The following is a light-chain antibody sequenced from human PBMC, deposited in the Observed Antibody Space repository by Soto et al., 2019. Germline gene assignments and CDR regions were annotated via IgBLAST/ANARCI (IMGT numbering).Light chain of an antibody. J-gene: IGKJ2*01. CDR3: RLYGSSPLYI. CDR1: QSVSRSH. Sequence: EIVLTQSPGTLSLSPGERATLSCRASQSVSRSHLAWDQQQPGQAPRLLSYATSTTATDIPGRFSGSGSGTDYTLTISRLEPVVFGVYYCRLYGSSPLYIFGQGTRLDI. V-gene: IGKV3-20*01. CDR2: ATS.